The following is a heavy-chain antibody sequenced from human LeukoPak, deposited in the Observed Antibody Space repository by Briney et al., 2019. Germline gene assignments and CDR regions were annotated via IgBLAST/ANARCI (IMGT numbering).Heavy chain of an antibody. CDR1: GFTFSSYA. J-gene: IGHJ4*02. CDR2: ISGSGGST. CDR3: AKDPASGGVVVIALDY. V-gene: IGHV3-23*01. Sequence: GGSLRLSCAASGFTFSSYAMSWVRQAPGKGLEWFSAISGSGGSTYYADSVKGRFTISRDNSKNTLYLQMNSLRAEDTAVYYCAKDPASGGVVVIALDYWGQGTLVAVSS. D-gene: IGHD3-22*01.